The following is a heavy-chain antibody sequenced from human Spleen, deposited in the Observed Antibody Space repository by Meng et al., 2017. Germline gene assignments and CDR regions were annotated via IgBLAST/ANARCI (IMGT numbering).Heavy chain of an antibody. V-gene: IGHV3-9*01. D-gene: IGHD3-9*01. CDR3: AKGVQDDWLLVDY. J-gene: IGHJ4*02. CDR2: ISWNSGSI. Sequence: SLKISCAVSGLTFDDYAMHWVRQAPGKGLEWVSGISWNSGSIVYADSVKGRFTISRDNAKNSLYLQMNSLTAEDTALYYCAKGVQDDWLLVDYWGQGTLVTVSS. CDR1: GLTFDDYA.